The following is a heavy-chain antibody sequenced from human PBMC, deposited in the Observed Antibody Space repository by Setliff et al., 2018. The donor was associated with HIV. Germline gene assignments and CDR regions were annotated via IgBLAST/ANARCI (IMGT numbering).Heavy chain of an antibody. CDR1: GGSITSGGHY. Sequence: SETLSLTCTVSGGSITSGGHYWSWIRQQAGKGLEWIGHIHYTGSNFYNPSLTDRLTMSVDTSDNQFSLKLTSVTAADTAVYYCARGGNSRAAWFDSWGQGTLVTVSS. CDR2: IHYTGSN. CDR3: ARGGNSRAAWFDS. D-gene: IGHD5-12*01. V-gene: IGHV4-31*02. J-gene: IGHJ5*01.